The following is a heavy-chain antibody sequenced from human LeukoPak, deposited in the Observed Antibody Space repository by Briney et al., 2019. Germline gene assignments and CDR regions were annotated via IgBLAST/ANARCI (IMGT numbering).Heavy chain of an antibody. Sequence: GGSLRLSCVASGFNFNTYSMNWVRQAPGKGLEWVANIKGDGSEKKYVDSVKGRFTISRDNAKNSLLLQIKSLRAEDTAVYYCARQYSGSLLFFEYWGQGSLVTVSS. CDR2: IKGDGSEK. D-gene: IGHD1-26*01. J-gene: IGHJ4*02. CDR3: ARQYSGSLLFFEY. CDR1: GFNFNTYS. V-gene: IGHV3-7*01.